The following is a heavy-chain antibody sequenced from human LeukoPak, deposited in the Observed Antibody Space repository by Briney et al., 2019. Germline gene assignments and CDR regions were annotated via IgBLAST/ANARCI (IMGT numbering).Heavy chain of an antibody. CDR1: GGSFSGYY. D-gene: IGHD6-19*01. J-gene: IGHJ4*02. CDR2: INHSGST. CDR3: ARDSIAVAGEGFDY. V-gene: IGHV4-34*01. Sequence: SETLSLTCAVYGGSFSGYYWSWIRQPPGKGLEWIGEINHSGSTNYNPSRKSRVTISVDTSKNQFSLKLSSVTAADTAVYYCARDSIAVAGEGFDYWGQGTLVTVSS.